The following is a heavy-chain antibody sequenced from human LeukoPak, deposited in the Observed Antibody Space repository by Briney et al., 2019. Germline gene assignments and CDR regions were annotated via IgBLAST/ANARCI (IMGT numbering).Heavy chain of an antibody. J-gene: IGHJ5*02. Sequence: GGSLRLSCAASGFTVSSNYMSWVRQAPGKGLEWVSVIYSGGSTYYADSVKGRFTISRDNSKNTLYLQMNSLRAEDTAVYYCARGIATAADEDRFDPWGQGTLVTVSS. V-gene: IGHV3-53*01. CDR1: GFTVSSNY. CDR3: ARGIATAADEDRFDP. D-gene: IGHD6-13*01. CDR2: IYSGGST.